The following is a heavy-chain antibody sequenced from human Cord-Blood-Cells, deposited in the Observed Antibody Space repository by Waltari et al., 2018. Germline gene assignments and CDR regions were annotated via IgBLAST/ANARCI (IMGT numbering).Heavy chain of an antibody. J-gene: IGHJ6*02. CDR3: ARDAAPYDVWSGYYPPYYYYGMDD. Sequence: QVPPLQSVAEVKTPRASVKVPCKASGYHFTSFAMHWVRKAPGGRLEWMGRINAGNGNTKASQKFRGRVTMTRDTCASTECMGLSSLRSDATAVYYCARDAAPYDVWSGYYPPYYYYGMDDWGQATTVTVSS. CDR2: INAGNGNT. D-gene: IGHD3-3*01. V-gene: IGHV1-3*01. CDR1: GYHFTSFA.